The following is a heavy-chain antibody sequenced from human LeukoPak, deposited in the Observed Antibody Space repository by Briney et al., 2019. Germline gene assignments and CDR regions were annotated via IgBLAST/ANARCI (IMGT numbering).Heavy chain of an antibody. J-gene: IGHJ4*02. CDR3: ARGGPATTIDY. Sequence: GALRLSCAASGFTISNYYMSWVRPAPGKGLEWVSVIYTGGNTYYTDAVKGRFTISRHNSKNTLYLQMNNLRAEDTAVYYCARGGPATTIDYWGRGTLVTVSS. V-gene: IGHV3-53*04. CDR1: GFTISNYY. CDR2: IYTGGNT. D-gene: IGHD1-1*01.